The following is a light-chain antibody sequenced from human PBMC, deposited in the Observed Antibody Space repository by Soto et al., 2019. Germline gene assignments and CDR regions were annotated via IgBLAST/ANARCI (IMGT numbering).Light chain of an antibody. Sequence: QSVLTQPPSASGTPGQRVTISCSGSSSNIGSNTVNWYQRLPGTAPKLLIYSNNQRPSGVPDRFSGSKSGTSASLAISGPQSEDEADYYCAAWDDSLTVVFGGGTKLTVL. J-gene: IGLJ3*02. CDR3: AAWDDSLTVV. CDR1: SSNIGSNT. CDR2: SNN. V-gene: IGLV1-44*01.